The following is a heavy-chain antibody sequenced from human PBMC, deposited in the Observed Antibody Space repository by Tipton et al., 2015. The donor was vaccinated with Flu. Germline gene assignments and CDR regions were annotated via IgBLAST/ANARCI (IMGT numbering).Heavy chain of an antibody. J-gene: IGHJ6*02. V-gene: IGHV3-21*01. D-gene: IGHD3-3*01. CDR1: GFTFSSYS. Sequence: AASGFTFSSYSMNWVRQAPGKGLEWVSSISSSSSYIYYADSVKGRFTISRDNAKNSLYLQMNSLRAEDTAVYYCARDDFWSGYYKGDAGMDVWGQGTTVTVSS. CDR2: ISSSSSYI. CDR3: ARDDFWSGYYKGDAGMDV.